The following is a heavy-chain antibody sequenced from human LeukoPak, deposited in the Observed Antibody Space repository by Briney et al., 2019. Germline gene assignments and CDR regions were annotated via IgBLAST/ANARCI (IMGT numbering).Heavy chain of an antibody. J-gene: IGHJ6*02. CDR1: GDSFSSNSAA. CDR3: ARGGYDSSGYYHEEYYYYGMDV. Sequence: SQTLSLTCAISGDSFSSNSAAWNWIRQSPSRGLEWLGRTYYRSKWYNDYAVSVKSRITINPDTSKNQFSLQLNSVTPEDTAVYYCARGGYDSSGYYHEEYYYYGMDVWGQGTTVTVSS. D-gene: IGHD3-22*01. CDR2: TYYRSKWYN. V-gene: IGHV6-1*01.